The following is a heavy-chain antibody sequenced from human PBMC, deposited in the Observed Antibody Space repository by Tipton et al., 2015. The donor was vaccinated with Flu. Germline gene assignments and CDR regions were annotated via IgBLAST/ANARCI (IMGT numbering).Heavy chain of an antibody. V-gene: IGHV3-53*01. D-gene: IGHD2-21*01. J-gene: IGHJ4*02. CDR3: ARTKGGDLSRVTRGFDY. CDR2: IFGGGTA. CDR1: GFTVSGNQ. Sequence: VQLVQSGGGLIQPGGSLRLSCAASGFTVSGNQMSWVRQAPGEGLEWISVIFGGGTAYYADSVEGRFIISRDNAKDSLFLQMNRLRAEDTAVYYCARTKGGDLSRVTRGFDYWGQGTLVTVSS.